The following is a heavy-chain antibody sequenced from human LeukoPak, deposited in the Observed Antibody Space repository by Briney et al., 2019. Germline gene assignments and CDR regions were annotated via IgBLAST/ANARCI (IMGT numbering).Heavy chain of an antibody. CDR3: ARYLVVTAQGHFFDY. J-gene: IGHJ4*02. CDR2: IYPDDSDT. Sequence: GESLKISCKGSTDIFSNYWIGWVRQLPGKGLEWLGIIYPDDSDTRYSPTFQGQVTFSADKSISTAYLQWSSLKASDTAMYYCARYLVVTAQGHFFDYWGQGTLVTVSS. V-gene: IGHV5-51*01. CDR1: TDIFSNYW. D-gene: IGHD2-21*02.